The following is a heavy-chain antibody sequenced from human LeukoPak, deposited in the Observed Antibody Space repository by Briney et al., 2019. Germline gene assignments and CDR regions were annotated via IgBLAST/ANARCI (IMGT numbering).Heavy chain of an antibody. CDR1: GFTFSSYS. CDR2: ISSSSSYI. V-gene: IGHV3-21*01. Sequence: GGSLRLSCAASGFTFSSYSMNWVRQAPGKGLEWVSSISSSSSYIYYADSVKGRFTISRDNAENSLFLQMNSLRAEDTAVYYCAREVGVVGATCDYWGQGTLVTVSS. CDR3: AREVGVVGATCDY. D-gene: IGHD1-26*01. J-gene: IGHJ4*02.